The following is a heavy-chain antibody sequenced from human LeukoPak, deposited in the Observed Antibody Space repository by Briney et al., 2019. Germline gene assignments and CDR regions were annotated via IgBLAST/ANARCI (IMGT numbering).Heavy chain of an antibody. D-gene: IGHD3-22*01. V-gene: IGHV3-11*01. CDR2: IISGGRTI. CDR1: GFTFSDYY. J-gene: IGHJ4*02. Sequence: PGGSLRLSCAASGFTFSDYYMTWIRQAPGKGLEWVSHIISGGRTIYYADSVKGRFTISRDNAKNSLYLQMNRLRAEDTAVYYCARTGTYYYDTGGQGTLVTVYS. CDR3: ARTGTYYYDT.